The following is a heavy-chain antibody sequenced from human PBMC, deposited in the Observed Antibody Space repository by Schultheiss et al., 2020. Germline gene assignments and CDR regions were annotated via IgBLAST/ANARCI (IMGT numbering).Heavy chain of an antibody. CDR2: IIPIFGTA. CDR3: AKDHVDKSSARLNYFDY. D-gene: IGHD6-6*01. V-gene: IGHV1-69*06. Sequence: SVKVSCKASGGTFSSYAISWVRQAPGQGLEWMGGIIPIFGTANYAQKFQGRVTITADKSTSTAYMELSSLRSEDTAVYYCAKDHVDKSSARLNYFDYWGQGTLVTVSS. CDR1: GGTFSSYA. J-gene: IGHJ4*02.